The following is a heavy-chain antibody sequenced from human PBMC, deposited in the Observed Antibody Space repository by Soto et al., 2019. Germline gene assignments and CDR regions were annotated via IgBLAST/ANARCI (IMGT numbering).Heavy chain of an antibody. V-gene: IGHV3-23*01. D-gene: IGHD3-3*01. CDR3: AKDSRSLTRITIFGVDYMDV. CDR2: ISDSGGST. Sequence: WGSLRLSCAASGLTFNSYAMSWVRQAPGKGLEWVAAISDSGGSTYYADAVKGRFTISRDNSKNTLYLQMISLRLEDTAVYYCAKDSRSLTRITIFGVDYMDVWGKGTTVNVSS. CDR1: GLTFNSYA. J-gene: IGHJ6*03.